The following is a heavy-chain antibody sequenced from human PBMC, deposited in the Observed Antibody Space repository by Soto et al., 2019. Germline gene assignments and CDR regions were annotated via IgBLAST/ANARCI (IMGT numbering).Heavy chain of an antibody. J-gene: IGHJ6*02. CDR2: IGRRSDI. V-gene: IGHV3-21*01. CDR3: AREETAWPLAYGLDV. D-gene: IGHD2-21*02. CDR1: GFSFSTYS. Sequence: PGGSLRFSCEAYGFSFSTYSMHWVRQAPGKGLEWVSSIGRRSDIYYADSVKGRFTISRDNAKNSVSLQMNSLRDEDTAVYYCAREETAWPLAYGLDVWGQGTTVTVSS.